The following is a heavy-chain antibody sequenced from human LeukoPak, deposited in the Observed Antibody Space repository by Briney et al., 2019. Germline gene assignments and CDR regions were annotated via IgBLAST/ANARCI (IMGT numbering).Heavy chain of an antibody. Sequence: ASVKVSCKASGYTFTSYGISWVRQAPGQGLEWMGGFDPEDGETIYAQKFQGRVTMTEDTSTDTAYMELSSLRSEDTAVYYCATGYSSKDWFDPWGQGTLVTVSS. D-gene: IGHD6-19*01. CDR2: FDPEDGET. V-gene: IGHV1-24*01. CDR1: GYTFTSYG. J-gene: IGHJ5*02. CDR3: ATGYSSKDWFDP.